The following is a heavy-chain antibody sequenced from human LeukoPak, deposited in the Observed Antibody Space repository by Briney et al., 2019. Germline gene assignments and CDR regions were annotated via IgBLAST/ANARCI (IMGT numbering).Heavy chain of an antibody. D-gene: IGHD1-26*01. J-gene: IGHJ4*02. CDR2: ISYDGSNK. Sequence: GGSLRLSCAASGFTFSSYGMHWVRQAPGKGLEWVAVISYDGSNKYYADSMKGRFTTSRDNSKNTLYLQMNSLRAEDTAVYYCARSSAGASDNWGQGTLVTVSS. V-gene: IGHV3-33*05. CDR3: ARSSAGASDN. CDR1: GFTFSSYG.